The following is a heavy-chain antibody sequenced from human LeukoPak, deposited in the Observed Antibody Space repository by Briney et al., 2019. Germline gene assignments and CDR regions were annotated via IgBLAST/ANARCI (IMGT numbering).Heavy chain of an antibody. Sequence: SQTLSLTCAVPGGSISSGGYSWSWIRQPPGKGLEWIGYIYHSGSTYYNPSLKSRVTISVDRSKNQFSLKLSSVTAADTAVYYCARGKDSRYDNWFDPWGQGTLVTVSS. J-gene: IGHJ5*02. D-gene: IGHD2-2*01. CDR2: IYHSGST. CDR3: ARGKDSRYDNWFDP. V-gene: IGHV4-30-2*01. CDR1: GGSISSGGYS.